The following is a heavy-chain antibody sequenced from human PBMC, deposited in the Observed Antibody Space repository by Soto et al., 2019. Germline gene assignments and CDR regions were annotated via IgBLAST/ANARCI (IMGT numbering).Heavy chain of an antibody. CDR1: GGTFSSYA. Sequence: SVKVSCKASGGTFSSYAISWARQAPGQGLEWMGGIIPIFGTANYAQKFQGRVTITADESTSTAYMELSSLRSEDTAVYYCARAAVVTYYFDYWGQGTLVTVSS. CDR2: IIPIFGTA. CDR3: ARAAVVTYYFDY. D-gene: IGHD6-19*01. J-gene: IGHJ4*02. V-gene: IGHV1-69*13.